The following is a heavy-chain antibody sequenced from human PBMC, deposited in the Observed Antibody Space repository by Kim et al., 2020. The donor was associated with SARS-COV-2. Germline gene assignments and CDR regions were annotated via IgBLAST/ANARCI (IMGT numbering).Heavy chain of an antibody. CDR2: IIPIFGMT. J-gene: IGHJ5*02. D-gene: IGHD6-19*01. CDR3: ARGGIAVAGNGFDP. CDR1: GGTFSSYT. V-gene: IGHV1-69*02. Sequence: SVKVSCKTSGGTFSSYTISWVRQAPGQGLEWMGRIIPIFGMTNYAQKFLGRVTITADKSTSTAYMELSSLRSEDTAVYYCARGGIAVAGNGFDPWGQGTLVTVSS.